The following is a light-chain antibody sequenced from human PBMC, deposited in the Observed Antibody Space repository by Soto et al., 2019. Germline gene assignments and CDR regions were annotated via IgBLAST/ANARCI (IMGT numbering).Light chain of an antibody. J-gene: IGKJ4*01. CDR2: KAS. CDR3: HQYQSFSPLT. Sequence: DIQMTQSPSTLSGSVGDRVTITCRASQTISSWLAWYQQKPGKAPKLLIYKASTLKSGVPSRFSGSGSGTEFTLTISSLQPEDFATYYCHQYQSFSPLTFGGGTKVDIK. CDR1: QTISSW. V-gene: IGKV1-5*03.